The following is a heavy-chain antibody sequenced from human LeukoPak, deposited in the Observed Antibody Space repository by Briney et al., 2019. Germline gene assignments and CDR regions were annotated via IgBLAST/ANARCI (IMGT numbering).Heavy chain of an antibody. CDR3: ARENSGSYREFDY. Sequence: SETLSLTCTVSGGAISSYYWSWIRQPAGKGLEWIGRIYTSGSTNYNASLKSRVSMSVDTSKNQFSLKLSSVTAADTAVFYCARENSGSYREFDYWGQGTLVTVSS. D-gene: IGHD1-26*01. V-gene: IGHV4-4*07. J-gene: IGHJ4*02. CDR2: IYTSGST. CDR1: GGAISSYY.